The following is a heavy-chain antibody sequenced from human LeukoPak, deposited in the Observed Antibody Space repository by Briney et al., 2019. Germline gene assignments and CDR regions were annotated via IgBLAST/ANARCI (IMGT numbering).Heavy chain of an antibody. CDR1: GFTFSSYA. D-gene: IGHD3-22*01. V-gene: IGHV3-64D*06. J-gene: IGHJ4*02. CDR2: ISSNGGST. CDR3: VKDRGPYYYDSSGYHY. Sequence: GGSLRLSCSASGFTFSSYAMHWVRQAPGKGLEYVSSISSNGGSTYYADSVKGRFTISRDKSKNTLYLQMSSLRAEDTAVYYCVKDRGPYYYDSSGYHYWGQGTLVTVS.